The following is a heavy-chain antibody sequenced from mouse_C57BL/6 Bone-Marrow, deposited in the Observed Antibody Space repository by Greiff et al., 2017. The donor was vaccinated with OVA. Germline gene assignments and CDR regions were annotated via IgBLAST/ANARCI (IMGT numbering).Heavy chain of an antibody. D-gene: IGHD1-1*01. V-gene: IGHV14-2*01. CDR2: IDPEDGDT. Sequence: VHVQQSGAELVKPGASVKLSCTASGFNIKDYYMHWVKQRTEQGLEWIGRIDPEDGDTKYAPKFQGKATITADTSSNTAYLQLSSLTSEDTAVYYCTRRYYGSSYDFAYWGQGTLVTVSA. CDR1: GFNIKDYY. CDR3: TRRYYGSSYDFAY. J-gene: IGHJ3*01.